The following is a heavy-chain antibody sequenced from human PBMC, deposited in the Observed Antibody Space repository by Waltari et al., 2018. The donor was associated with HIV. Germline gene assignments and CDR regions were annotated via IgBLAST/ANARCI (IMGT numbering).Heavy chain of an antibody. Sequence: QVQLVESGGGVVQPGRSLRLPCAASGFPFSTSAMHWVRQAPGKGLEWVAVISYDGSNKYYADSVKGRFTISRDNSKNTLYLQMNSLRAEDTAVYYCARDPQYCSSTSCSYYFDYWGQGTLVTVSS. V-gene: IGHV3-30-3*01. CDR3: ARDPQYCSSTSCSYYFDY. CDR2: ISYDGSNK. D-gene: IGHD2-2*01. CDR1: GFPFSTSA. J-gene: IGHJ4*02.